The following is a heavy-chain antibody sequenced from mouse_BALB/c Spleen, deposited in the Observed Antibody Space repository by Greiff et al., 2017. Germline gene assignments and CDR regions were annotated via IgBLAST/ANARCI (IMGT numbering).Heavy chain of an antibody. CDR1: GFTFSSYA. V-gene: IGHV5-6-5*01. D-gene: IGHD2-2*01. Sequence: EVMLVESGGGLVKPGGSLKLSCAASGFTFSSYAMSWVRQTPEKRLEWVASISSGGSTYYPDSVKGRFTISRDNARNILYLQMSSLRSEDTAMYYCARSPIYYGYDDAMDYWGQGTSVTVSS. CDR2: ISSGGST. J-gene: IGHJ4*01. CDR3: ARSPIYYGYDDAMDY.